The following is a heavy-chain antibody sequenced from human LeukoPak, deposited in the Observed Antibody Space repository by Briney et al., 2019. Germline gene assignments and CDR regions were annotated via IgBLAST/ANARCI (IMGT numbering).Heavy chain of an antibody. V-gene: IGHV3-7*01. CDR3: ARGGNLEN. J-gene: IGHJ4*02. CDR2: INEDGGER. CDR1: GFTFSSYA. D-gene: IGHD1-14*01. Sequence: GGSLRLSCAASGFTFSSYAVTWVRQAPGKGLEWVANINEDGGERHYADTVKGRFTISRDNAKNSLYLQMNSLRAEDTAVYYCARGGNLENWGRGTLVTVSS.